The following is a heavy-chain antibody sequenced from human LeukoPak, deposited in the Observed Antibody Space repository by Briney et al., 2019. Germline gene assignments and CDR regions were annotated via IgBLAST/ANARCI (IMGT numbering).Heavy chain of an antibody. CDR2: ISGSGGST. CDR3: AREPDIVATFGY. D-gene: IGHD5-12*01. CDR1: GFTFSSYA. Sequence: GGSLRLSCAASGFTFSSYAMSWVRQAPGKGLEWVSAISGSGGSTYYADSVKGRFTISRDNAKNSLYLQMNSLRAEDTAVYYCAREPDIVATFGYWGQGTLVTVSS. J-gene: IGHJ4*02. V-gene: IGHV3-23*01.